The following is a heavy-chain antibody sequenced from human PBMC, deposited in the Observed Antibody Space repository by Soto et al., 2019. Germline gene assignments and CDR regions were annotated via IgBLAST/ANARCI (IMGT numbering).Heavy chain of an antibody. CDR1: GFTFSSYW. CDR3: ASSWTYGY. CDR2: IKQDGSEK. J-gene: IGHJ4*02. D-gene: IGHD3-16*01. V-gene: IGHV3-7*03. Sequence: EVQLVESGGGLVQPGGSLRLSCAASGFTFSSYWMSWVRQAPGKGLKWVANIKQDGSEKYYVDSVKGRFTIARDNAKNSLCMQINSLRAEDTAVYYCASSWTYGYWGQGTLVTVSS.